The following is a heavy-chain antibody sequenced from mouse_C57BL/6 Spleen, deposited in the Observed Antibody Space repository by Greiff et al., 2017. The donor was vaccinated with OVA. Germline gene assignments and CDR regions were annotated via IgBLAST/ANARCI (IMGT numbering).Heavy chain of an antibody. V-gene: IGHV14-2*01. CDR2: IDPEDGDT. D-gene: IGHD4-1*01. CDR3: ASGARGNYAMDY. J-gene: IGHJ4*01. CDR1: GFNIKDYY. Sequence: SGAELVKPGASVKLSCTASGFNIKDYYMHWVKQRTEQGLEWIGRIDPEDGDTKYAPKFQGKATITADTSSNTAYLQLSSLTSEDTAVYYCASGARGNYAMDYWGQGTSVTVSS.